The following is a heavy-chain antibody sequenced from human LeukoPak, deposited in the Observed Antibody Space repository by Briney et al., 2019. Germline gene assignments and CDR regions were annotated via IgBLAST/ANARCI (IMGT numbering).Heavy chain of an antibody. Sequence: PSETLSLTCTVSGDSISSYYWSWIRQPPGKGLEWIGYIYYSGSTNYNPSLQSRVTISVDTSKNQFSLKLSSVTAADTAVYYCAREPCSSCCFDYWGQGTLVTVSS. V-gene: IGHV4-59*01. CDR1: GDSISSYY. CDR3: AREPCSSCCFDY. D-gene: IGHD6-13*01. CDR2: IYYSGST. J-gene: IGHJ4*02.